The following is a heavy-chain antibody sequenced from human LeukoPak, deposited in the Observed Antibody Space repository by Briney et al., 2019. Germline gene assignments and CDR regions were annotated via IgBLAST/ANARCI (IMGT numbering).Heavy chain of an antibody. Sequence: ASVKVSCKASGYTFTGYYMHWVRQAPGQGLEWMGWINPNSGDTNYAQKFQGRVTMTRDTSISTAYMELGRLRSDDTAVYYCARDREVLRFLEWLPDHDAFDIWGQGTMVTVSS. J-gene: IGHJ3*02. CDR2: INPNSGDT. CDR1: GYTFTGYY. D-gene: IGHD3-3*01. V-gene: IGHV1-2*02. CDR3: ARDREVLRFLEWLPDHDAFDI.